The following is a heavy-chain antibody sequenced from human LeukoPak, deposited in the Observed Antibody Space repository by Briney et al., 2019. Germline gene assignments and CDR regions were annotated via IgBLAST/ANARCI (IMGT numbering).Heavy chain of an antibody. J-gene: IGHJ6*03. CDR3: ARESVQQPQYYYYYMDV. CDR2: IYYSGST. CDR1: GGSISSSSYY. D-gene: IGHD6-13*01. V-gene: IGHV4-39*07. Sequence: SETLSLTCTVSGGSISSSSYYWGWIRQPPGKGLEWIGSIYYSGSTYYNPSLKSRVTISVDTSKNQFSLKLSSVTAADTAVYYCARESVQQPQYYYYYMDVWGKGTTVTISS.